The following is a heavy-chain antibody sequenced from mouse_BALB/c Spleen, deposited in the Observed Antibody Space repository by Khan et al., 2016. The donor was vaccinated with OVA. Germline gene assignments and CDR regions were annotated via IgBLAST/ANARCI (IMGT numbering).Heavy chain of an antibody. CDR1: GYSITSNYA. V-gene: IGHV3-2*02. CDR3: ARGNNYGYYFDY. CDR2: ISYSDST. Sequence: EVKLEESEPGLVKPSQSLSLTCTVTGYSITSNYAWNWIRQFPGNKLEWMGYISYSDSTSYNPSLKSRISITRDTSQNQFFLQLNSVTTEDTATYYCARGNNYGYYFDYWGQGTTLTVSS. D-gene: IGHD2-12*01. J-gene: IGHJ2*01.